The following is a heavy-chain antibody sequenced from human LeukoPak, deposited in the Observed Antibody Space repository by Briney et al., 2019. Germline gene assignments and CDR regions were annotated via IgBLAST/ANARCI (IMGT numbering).Heavy chain of an antibody. Sequence: PGGSLRLSCAASGFTFSNYGMNWVRQAPEKGPEWVSGITGNGATTYYADSVKGRFTISRDNSRNTVYLQMNSLRAEDTAVYYCANDLGWIQLNLGRGQGTLVTVSS. D-gene: IGHD5-18*01. CDR1: GFTFSNYG. J-gene: IGHJ4*02. V-gene: IGHV3-23*01. CDR3: ANDLGWIQLNLG. CDR2: ITGNGATT.